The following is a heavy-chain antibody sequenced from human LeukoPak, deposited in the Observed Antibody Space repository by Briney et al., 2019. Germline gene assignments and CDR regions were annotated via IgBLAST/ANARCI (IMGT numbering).Heavy chain of an antibody. J-gene: IGHJ6*02. V-gene: IGHV3-48*04. Sequence: LGGSLRLSCAASGFTLSSYAMSWVRQAPGKGLEWVSYISSSSSTIYYADSVKGRFTISRDNAKNSLYLQMNSLRAEDTAVYYCARVDAIGPYYYGMDVWGQGTTVTVSS. D-gene: IGHD2-21*01. CDR1: GFTLSSYA. CDR2: ISSSSSTI. CDR3: ARVDAIGPYYYGMDV.